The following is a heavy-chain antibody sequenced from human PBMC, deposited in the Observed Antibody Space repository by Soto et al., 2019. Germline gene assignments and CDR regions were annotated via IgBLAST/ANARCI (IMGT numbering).Heavy chain of an antibody. Sequence: EVQLVESGGGLVQPGGSLRLSCAACGFTFSSYSMNWVRQAPGKGLEWVSYISSSSSTIYYADSVKGRFTISRDNAKNSLYLQMNSLRDEDTAVYYCARDNSKHYYYYGMDVWGQGTTVTVSS. D-gene: IGHD1-20*01. V-gene: IGHV3-48*02. CDR3: ARDNSKHYYYYGMDV. CDR2: ISSSSSTI. J-gene: IGHJ6*02. CDR1: GFTFSSYS.